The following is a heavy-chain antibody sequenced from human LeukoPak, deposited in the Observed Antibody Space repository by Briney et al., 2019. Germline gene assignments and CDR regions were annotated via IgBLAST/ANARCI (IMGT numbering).Heavy chain of an antibody. CDR3: ARDSAGYSYGSGY. D-gene: IGHD5-18*01. Sequence: PGGSLRLSCAASGFTFSNYAMSWVRQAPGKGLEWVSAISGSGGSTYYADSVKGRFTISRDNSKNTLYLQMNSLRAEDTAVYYCARDSAGYSYGSGYWGQGTLVTVSS. J-gene: IGHJ4*02. V-gene: IGHV3-23*01. CDR1: GFTFSNYA. CDR2: ISGSGGST.